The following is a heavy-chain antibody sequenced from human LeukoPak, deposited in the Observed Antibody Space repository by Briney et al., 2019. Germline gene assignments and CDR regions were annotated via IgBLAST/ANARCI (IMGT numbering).Heavy chain of an antibody. CDR2: IYTSGST. J-gene: IGHJ3*02. Sequence: KPSETLSLTYTVSGGSIRSYYWSWIRQPAGKGLEWIGRIYTSGSTNYNPSLKSRVTMSVDTSKNQFSLKLSSVTAADTAVYYCARNEWLAQTDAFDIWGQGTMVTVSS. CDR1: GGSIRSYY. V-gene: IGHV4-4*07. D-gene: IGHD6-19*01. CDR3: ARNEWLAQTDAFDI.